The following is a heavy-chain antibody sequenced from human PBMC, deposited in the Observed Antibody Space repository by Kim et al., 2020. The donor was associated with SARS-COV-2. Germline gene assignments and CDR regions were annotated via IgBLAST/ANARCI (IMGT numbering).Heavy chain of an antibody. CDR3: ARDSCSSGCPSVYFDY. Sequence: GGSLRLSCKASGFTFSDFYMSWIRQAPGKGLEWVSYISNSGDTIYYADSVKGRFTISRDNAKNSLYLQMNSLTVEDTAVYYCARDSCSSGCPSVYFDYWGQGTLVTVSS. J-gene: IGHJ4*02. V-gene: IGHV3-11*01. CDR1: GFTFSDFY. D-gene: IGHD6-19*01. CDR2: ISNSGDTI.